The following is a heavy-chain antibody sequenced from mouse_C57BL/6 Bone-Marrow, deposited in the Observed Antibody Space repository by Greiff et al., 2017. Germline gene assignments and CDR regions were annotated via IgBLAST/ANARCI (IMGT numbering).Heavy chain of an antibody. V-gene: IGHV1-59*01. CDR2: IDPSDSYT. CDR1: GYTFTSYW. D-gene: IGHD1-1*01. CDR3: ARAHYYGSHYYYAMDY. Sequence: QVQLKQPGAELVRPGTSVKLSCKASGYTFTSYWMHWVKQRPGQGLEWIGVIDPSDSYTNYNQKFKGKATLTVDTSSSTAYMQLSSLTSEDSAVYYCARAHYYGSHYYYAMDYWGQGTSVTVSS. J-gene: IGHJ4*01.